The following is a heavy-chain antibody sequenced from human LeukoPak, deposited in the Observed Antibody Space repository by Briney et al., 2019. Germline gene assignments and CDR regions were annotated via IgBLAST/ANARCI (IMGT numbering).Heavy chain of an antibody. CDR1: GFTLSSYW. J-gene: IGHJ4*02. CDR3: ARDMTVTRFDY. Sequence: GGSLRLSCAASGFTLSSYWMSWVRQAPGKGLEWVANIKQDGSEKYYVDSVKGRFTISRDNAKNSLYLQMNSLRAEDTAVYYCARDMTVTRFDYWGQGTLVTVSS. CDR2: IKQDGSEK. V-gene: IGHV3-7*01. D-gene: IGHD4-17*01.